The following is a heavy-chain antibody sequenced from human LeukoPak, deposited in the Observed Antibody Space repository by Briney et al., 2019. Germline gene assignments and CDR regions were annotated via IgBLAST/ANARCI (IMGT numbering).Heavy chain of an antibody. CDR1: GFTFSSYS. D-gene: IGHD2-2*01. V-gene: IGHV3-21*01. CDR2: ISSSSSYI. CDR3: ARGHQPRFDP. J-gene: IGHJ5*02. Sequence: PGESLRLSCAASGFTFSSYSMNWVRQAPGKGLEWVSSISSSSSYIYYADSVKGRFTISRDNAKNSLYLQMNSLRAEDTAVYYCARGHQPRFDPWGQGTLVTVSS.